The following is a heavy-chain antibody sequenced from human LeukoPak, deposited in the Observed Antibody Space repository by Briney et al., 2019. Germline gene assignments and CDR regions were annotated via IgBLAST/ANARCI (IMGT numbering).Heavy chain of an antibody. CDR2: MNPNSGNT. V-gene: IGHV1-8*01. D-gene: IGHD3-10*01. J-gene: IGHJ4*02. CDR1: GYTFTSYD. Sequence: SVKVSCKASGYTFTSYDINWVRQATGQGLEWMGWMNPNSGNTGYAQKFQGRVTMTRNTSISTAYMELSSLRSEDTAVYYCARAHDTMVRGVSGYWGQGTLVTVSS. CDR3: ARAHDTMVRGVSGY.